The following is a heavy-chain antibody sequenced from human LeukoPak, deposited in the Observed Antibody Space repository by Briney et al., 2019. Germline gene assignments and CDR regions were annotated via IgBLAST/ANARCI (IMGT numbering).Heavy chain of an antibody. CDR3: ARVISVTFGGVIAAAD. CDR1: GGSISSYY. CDR2: IYYGGST. V-gene: IGHV4-59*01. J-gene: IGHJ4*02. D-gene: IGHD3-16*02. Sequence: PSETLSLTCTVSGGSISSYYWSWIRQPPGKGLEWIGYIYYGGSTNYNPSLKSRVTFSVDTSRNQFSLKLSSVTAADTAVYYCARVISVTFGGVIAAADWGQGALVTVSS.